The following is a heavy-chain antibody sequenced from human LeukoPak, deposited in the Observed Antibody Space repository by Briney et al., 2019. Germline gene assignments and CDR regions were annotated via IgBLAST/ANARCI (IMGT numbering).Heavy chain of an antibody. V-gene: IGHV1-2*04. CDR3: ARAQGIAVADHFDY. Sequence: ASGKVSCKASGYTFTGYYMHWVRQAPGQGLEWMGWINPNSGGTNYAQKFQGWVTMTRDTSISTAYMELSRLRSDDTAVYYCARAQGIAVADHFDYWGQGTLVTVSS. CDR2: INPNSGGT. CDR1: GYTFTGYY. D-gene: IGHD6-19*01. J-gene: IGHJ4*02.